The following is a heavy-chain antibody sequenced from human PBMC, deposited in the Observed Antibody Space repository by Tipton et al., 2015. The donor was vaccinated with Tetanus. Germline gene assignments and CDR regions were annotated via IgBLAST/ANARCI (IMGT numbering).Heavy chain of an antibody. D-gene: IGHD1-26*01. CDR1: GGTFSSYA. Sequence: QSGPEVKKPGSSVKVSCKASGGTFSSYAISWVRQAPGQGLEWMGGIIPIFGTANYAQKFQGRVTITADESTSTAYMELSSLRSEDAAVYYCARDIVGATVAFDIWGQGTMVTVSS. J-gene: IGHJ3*02. V-gene: IGHV1-69*01. CDR3: ARDIVGATVAFDI. CDR2: IIPIFGTA.